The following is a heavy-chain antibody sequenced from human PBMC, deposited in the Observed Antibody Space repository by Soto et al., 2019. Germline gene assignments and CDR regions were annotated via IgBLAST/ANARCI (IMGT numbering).Heavy chain of an antibody. CDR2: ISYDGVST. CDR3: SRGPARNSSPNSGMDV. V-gene: IGHV3-30-3*01. J-gene: IGHJ6*02. Sequence: QVQLVESGGGVVQPGRSLRLSCAASGFTFSPYTIHWVRQAPGKGLEWVATISYDGVSTYYADSVRGRFTISRDNSKNPPFLQLNSLRVDDPAVYYCSRGPARNSSPNSGMDVWGQGTTVSVSS. CDR1: GFTFSPYT. D-gene: IGHD6-13*01.